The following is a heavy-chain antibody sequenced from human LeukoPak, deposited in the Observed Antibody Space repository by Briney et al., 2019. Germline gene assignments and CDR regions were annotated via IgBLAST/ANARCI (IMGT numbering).Heavy chain of an antibody. CDR2: IYHSGST. CDR3: ARGSDYYDSSGYYYWGSYFDY. D-gene: IGHD3-22*01. CDR1: GGSISSGGYS. J-gene: IGHJ4*02. Sequence: SATLSLTCAVSGGSISSGGYSWSWIRQPPGKGLEWIGYIYHSGSTYYNPSLKSRVTISVDTSKNQFSLKLSSVTAADTAVYYCARGSDYYDSSGYYYWGSYFDYWGQGTLVTVSS. V-gene: IGHV4-30-2*01.